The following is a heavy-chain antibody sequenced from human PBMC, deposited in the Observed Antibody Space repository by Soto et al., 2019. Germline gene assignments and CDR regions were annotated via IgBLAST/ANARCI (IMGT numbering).Heavy chain of an antibody. CDR2: INPNSGGT. CDR3: ARDFAMIVVAIFDY. D-gene: IGHD3-22*01. V-gene: IGHV1-2*02. J-gene: IGHJ4*02. Sequence: ASVKVPCKASGYTFTGYYMHWVRQAPGQGLEWMGWINPNSGGTNYAQKFQGRVTMTRDTSISTAYMELSRLRSDDTAVYYCARDFAMIVVAIFDYWGQGTLVTVSS. CDR1: GYTFTGYY.